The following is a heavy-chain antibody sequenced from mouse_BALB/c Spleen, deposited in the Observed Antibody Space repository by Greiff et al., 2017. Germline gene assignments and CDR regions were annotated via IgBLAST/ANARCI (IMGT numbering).Heavy chain of an antibody. CDR1: GYSITSDYA. CDR3: ARGDDYDSYAMDY. V-gene: IGHV3-2*02. CDR2: ISYSGST. D-gene: IGHD2-4*01. Sequence: VQLQQSGPGLVKPSQSLSLTCTVTGYSITSDYAWNWIRQFPGNKLEWMGYISYSGSTSYNPSLKSRISITRDTSKNQFFLQLNSVTTEDTATYYCARGDDYDSYAMDYWGQGTSVTVSS. J-gene: IGHJ4*01.